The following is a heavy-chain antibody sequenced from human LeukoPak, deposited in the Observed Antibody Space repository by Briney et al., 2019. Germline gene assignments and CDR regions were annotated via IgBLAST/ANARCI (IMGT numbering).Heavy chain of an antibody. CDR2: IYYSGNT. Sequence: SETLSLTCTVSGGSISSSSHYWGWIRQTPEKGLEWIASIYYSGNTYYNPSLKSRVTISVDTSKSQFSLKLSSVTAADMAVYYCARHLYSGGYYFWGQGTLVTVSS. CDR1: GGSISSSSHY. CDR3: ARHLYSGGYYF. J-gene: IGHJ4*02. V-gene: IGHV4-39*01. D-gene: IGHD1-26*01.